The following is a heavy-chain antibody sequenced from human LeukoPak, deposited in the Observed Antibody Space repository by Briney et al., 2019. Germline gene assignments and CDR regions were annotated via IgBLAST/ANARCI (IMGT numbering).Heavy chain of an antibody. J-gene: IGHJ4*02. CDR1: GGTFSSYD. Sequence: ASVKVSCKASGGTFSSYDINWVRQASGQGLEWMGWINPIFGSANYAQKFQGRVTMTTDESTSTAYMELSSLTSEDTAVYYCAIGEDIVVVPADRFDYWGQGTLVTVSS. V-gene: IGHV1-69*05. CDR2: INPIFGSA. D-gene: IGHD2-2*01. CDR3: AIGEDIVVVPADRFDY.